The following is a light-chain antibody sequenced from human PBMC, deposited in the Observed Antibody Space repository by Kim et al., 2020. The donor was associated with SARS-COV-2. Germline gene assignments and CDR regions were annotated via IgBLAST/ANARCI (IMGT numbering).Light chain of an antibody. Sequence: EIVLTQSPGTLSLSPGERATLSCRASQSVSSSYLAWYQQKPGQAPRLLIYAASSRATGIPDRFSGRGSGTDFTLTISRLEPEDFAVYYCQQCGSSPWTFGQGTKVDIK. CDR2: AAS. CDR1: QSVSSSY. CDR3: QQCGSSPWT. V-gene: IGKV3-20*01. J-gene: IGKJ1*01.